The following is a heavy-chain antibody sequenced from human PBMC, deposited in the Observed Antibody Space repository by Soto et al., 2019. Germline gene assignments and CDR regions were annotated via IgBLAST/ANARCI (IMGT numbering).Heavy chain of an antibody. J-gene: IGHJ3*01. CDR2: VNAHNHIT. D-gene: IGHD1-26*01. CDR1: GYSFDSFG. V-gene: IGHV1-18*01. Sequence: QLVQSGAEVKKPGASMKVSCKASGYSFDSFGISWVRQAPGQGLEWMGRVNAHNHITKYAQKFQGRVTITRDTSTSTDYMEVRSLRSDDTAVYYCARDSRVGANSDACDVWGQGRMVTVSS. CDR3: ARDSRVGANSDACDV.